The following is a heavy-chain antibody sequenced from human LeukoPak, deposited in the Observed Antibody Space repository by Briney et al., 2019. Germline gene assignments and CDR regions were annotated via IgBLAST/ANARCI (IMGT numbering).Heavy chain of an antibody. V-gene: IGHV4-34*01. CDR1: GGSFSGYY. CDR2: INHSGST. D-gene: IGHD3-3*01. Sequence: PSETLSLTCAVYGGSFSGYYWSWIRQPPGKGLEWIGEINHSGSTNYNPSLKSRVTISVDTSKNQFSLNLNSVTAADTAVYYCARLYYDSWSGYYNDFYYMDVWGKGTTVTVS. J-gene: IGHJ6*03. CDR3: ARLYYDSWSGYYNDFYYMDV.